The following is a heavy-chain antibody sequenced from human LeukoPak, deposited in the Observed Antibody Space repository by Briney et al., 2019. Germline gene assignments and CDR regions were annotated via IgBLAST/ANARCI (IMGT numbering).Heavy chain of an antibody. CDR2: IRYDGSNK. Sequence: PGGSLRLSCAASGFTFSSYGMHWVRQAPGKGLEWVAFIRYDGSNKYYADSVKGRFTISRDNSKNTLYLQMNSLRAEDTAVYYCAKDAKRLGGYYDSSGDFDYWGQGTLVTVSS. J-gene: IGHJ4*02. D-gene: IGHD3-22*01. CDR3: AKDAKRLGGYYDSSGDFDY. CDR1: GFTFSSYG. V-gene: IGHV3-30*02.